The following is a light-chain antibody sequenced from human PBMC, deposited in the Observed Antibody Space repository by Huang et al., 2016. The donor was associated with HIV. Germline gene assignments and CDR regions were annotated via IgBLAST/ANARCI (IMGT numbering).Light chain of an antibody. CDR3: QQYDDWRT. V-gene: IGKV3-15*01. CDR1: QSVSRN. Sequence: EIVMTQSPATLSLSPGARATLSCRASQSVSRNLAWYQQKPGQAPRLLSYGAFTRATGVPDRFSGSGSGTDFRLTISSLQPEDFAFYYCQQYDDWRTFGPGTKVEI. J-gene: IGKJ1*01. CDR2: GAF.